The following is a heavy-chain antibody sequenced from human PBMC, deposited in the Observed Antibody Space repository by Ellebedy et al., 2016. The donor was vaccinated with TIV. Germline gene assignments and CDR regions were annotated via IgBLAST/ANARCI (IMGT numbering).Heavy chain of an antibody. J-gene: IGHJ3*02. Sequence: ASVKVSCKTSGYSFTNYWIGWVRQMPGKGLEWMGIIYPGDSDTRYSPSFQGQVTISADKSISTAYLQWSSLKASDTAMYYCARQGYGGAFDIWGQGTMVTVSS. CDR2: IYPGDSDT. D-gene: IGHD4-23*01. V-gene: IGHV5-51*01. CDR1: GYSFTNYW. CDR3: ARQGYGGAFDI.